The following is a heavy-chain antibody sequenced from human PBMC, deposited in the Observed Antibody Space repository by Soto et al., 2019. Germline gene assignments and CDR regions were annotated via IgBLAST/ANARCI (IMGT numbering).Heavy chain of an antibody. CDR2: IYYSGST. D-gene: IGHD3-3*01. V-gene: IGHV4-30-4*01. CDR1: GGSISSGDYY. J-gene: IGHJ4*02. CDR3: ARGGGRRFLKY. Sequence: LSLTCTVSGGSISSGDYYWSWIRQPPGKGLEWIGYIYYSGSTYYNLSLKSRVTISVDTSKNQFSLKLSSVTAADTAVYYCARGGGRRFLKYWGQGTLVTVSS.